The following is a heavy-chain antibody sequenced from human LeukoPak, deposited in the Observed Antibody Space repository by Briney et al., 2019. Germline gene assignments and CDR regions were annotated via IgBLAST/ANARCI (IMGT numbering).Heavy chain of an antibody. CDR1: GGTFSSYA. CDR3: ARVGPEGYSNYGWFDP. J-gene: IGHJ5*02. CDR2: IIPIFGTA. V-gene: IGHV1-69*13. D-gene: IGHD4-11*01. Sequence: SVKVSCKASGGTFSSYAISWVRQAPGQGLEWMGGIIPIFGTANYAQKFQGRVTITADESTSTAYMELSSLRSEDTAVYYCARVGPEGYSNYGWFDPWGQGTLVTVSS.